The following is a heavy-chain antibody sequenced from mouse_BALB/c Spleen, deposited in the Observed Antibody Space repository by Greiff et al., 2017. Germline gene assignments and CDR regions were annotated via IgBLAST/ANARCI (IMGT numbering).Heavy chain of an antibody. V-gene: IGHV10-1*02. Sequence: EVQLVESGGGLVQPKGSLKLSCAASGFTFNTYAMNWVRQAPGKGLEWVARIRSRSNNYATYYADSVKDRFTISRDDSQSMLYLQMNNLKTEDTAMYYCVSDGYHVAWFAYWGQGTLVTVSA. D-gene: IGHD2-2*01. J-gene: IGHJ3*01. CDR3: VSDGYHVAWFAY. CDR1: GFTFNTYA. CDR2: IRSRSNNYAT.